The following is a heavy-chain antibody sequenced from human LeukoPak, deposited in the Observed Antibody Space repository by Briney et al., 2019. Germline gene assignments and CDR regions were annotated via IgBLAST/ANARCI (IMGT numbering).Heavy chain of an antibody. Sequence: PGGSLRLSCGASGFTFSNYSMNWVRQAPGKGLEWISSISSSSSYIYYADSMKGRFTISRDNAKNSLYLQMNSLRAEDTAVYYCARDHCSGGSCYNTYWGQGTLVTVSS. V-gene: IGHV3-21*03. CDR3: ARDHCSGGSCYNTY. D-gene: IGHD2-15*01. J-gene: IGHJ4*02. CDR1: GFTFSNYS. CDR2: ISSSSSYI.